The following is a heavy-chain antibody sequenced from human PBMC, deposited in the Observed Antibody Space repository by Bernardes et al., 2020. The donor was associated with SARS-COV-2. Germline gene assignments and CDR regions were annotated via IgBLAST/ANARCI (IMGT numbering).Heavy chain of an antibody. Sequence: GGSLRLSCAASGLIVSSNYMSWVRQAPGKGLEWVSVIYRGGSTYHADSVKGRFTISRDNSKNTLYLQMNGLRPEDTALYYCAREVVSSSLDIWGQGTMVTVSS. CDR2: IYRGGST. CDR1: GLIVSSNY. CDR3: AREVVSSSLDI. D-gene: IGHD3-22*01. J-gene: IGHJ3*02. V-gene: IGHV3-66*02.